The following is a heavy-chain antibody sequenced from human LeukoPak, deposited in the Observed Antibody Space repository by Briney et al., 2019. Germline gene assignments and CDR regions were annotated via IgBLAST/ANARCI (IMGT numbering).Heavy chain of an antibody. J-gene: IGHJ5*02. CDR3: ARDSGSGTFT. CDR1: GGSISSYY. CDR2: IYYSGST. V-gene: IGHV4-4*07. D-gene: IGHD3-10*01. Sequence: MSSETLSLTCTVSGGSISSYYWSWIRQPAGKGLEWIGRIYYSGSTNYNPSLKSRVTISLDTSENQFSLKLSSVTAADTAVYYCARDSGSGTFTWGQGTLVTVSS.